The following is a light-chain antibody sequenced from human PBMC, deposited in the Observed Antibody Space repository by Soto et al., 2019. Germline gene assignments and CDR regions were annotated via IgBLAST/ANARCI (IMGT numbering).Light chain of an antibody. V-gene: IGLV2-18*01. Sequence: QSALTQPPSVSGSPGQSVTISCTGTSTDFVSYNRVSWYQQPPGTAPKLIIYEASNRPSGVPDRFSGSKSGNTASLTISGLQAADEADYYCSLYKSENTSVFGTGTKVTVL. CDR1: STDFVSYNR. CDR3: SLYKSENTSV. CDR2: EAS. J-gene: IGLJ1*01.